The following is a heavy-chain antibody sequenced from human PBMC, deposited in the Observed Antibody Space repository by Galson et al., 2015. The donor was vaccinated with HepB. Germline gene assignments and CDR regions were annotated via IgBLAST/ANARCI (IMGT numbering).Heavy chain of an antibody. V-gene: IGHV1-69*13. CDR3: ASGMTAHPSGLYYYYYYGMDV. D-gene: IGHD2-21*02. J-gene: IGHJ6*02. CDR2: IIPIFGTA. CDR1: GGTFSSYA. Sequence: SVKVSCKASGGTFSSYAISWVRQAPGQGLEWMGGIIPIFGTANYAQKFQGRVTITADESTSTAYMELSSLRSEDTAVYYCASGMTAHPSGLYYYYYYGMDVWGQGTTVTVSS.